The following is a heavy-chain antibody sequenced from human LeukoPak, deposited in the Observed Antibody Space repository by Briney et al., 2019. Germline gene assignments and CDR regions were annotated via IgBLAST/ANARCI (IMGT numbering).Heavy chain of an antibody. CDR2: IYYSGST. V-gene: IGHV4-59*08. CDR1: GGSISTYY. CDR3: ARLIAVAGTYRGHFDY. Sequence: SESLSLTCTISGGSISTYYWSWIRQPPGKGLEWIGYIYYSGSTNYNPSLMSRLTISVDTSKNQFSLKLSSVTAADTAVYYCARLIAVAGTYRGHFDYWGQGALVTVSS. D-gene: IGHD6-19*01. J-gene: IGHJ4*02.